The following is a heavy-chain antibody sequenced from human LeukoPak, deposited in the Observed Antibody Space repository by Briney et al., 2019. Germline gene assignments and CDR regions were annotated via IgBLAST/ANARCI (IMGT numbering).Heavy chain of an antibody. CDR2: IYYSGST. D-gene: IGHD2-15*01. V-gene: IGHV4-59*01. Sequence: SETLSLTCTVSGGSISSYYWSWIRQPPGKELEWIGYIYYSGSTNYNPSLKSRVTISVDTSKNQFSLKLSSVTAADTAVYYCARAPGGLGYCSGGSCPYFDYWGQGTLVTVSS. CDR3: ARAPGGLGYCSGGSCPYFDY. CDR1: GGSISSYY. J-gene: IGHJ4*02.